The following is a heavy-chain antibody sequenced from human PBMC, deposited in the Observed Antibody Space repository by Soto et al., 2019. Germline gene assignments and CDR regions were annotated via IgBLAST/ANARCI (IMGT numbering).Heavy chain of an antibody. CDR1: GGSFTFSGYY. Sequence: QVQLQQGGAGLLKPSETLSLTCTVYGGSFTFSGYYWSWIRQPPGKGLEWIGEIKHSGPTNYNPSLETRFTMSLDTSKDQFSLDLTSVTAADTAVYYCVRGRILRLIFGDFDSCGQGTLGTVSS. CDR2: IKHSGPT. J-gene: IGHJ4*02. CDR3: VRGRILRLIFGDFDS. V-gene: IGHV4-34*01. D-gene: IGHD3-9*01.